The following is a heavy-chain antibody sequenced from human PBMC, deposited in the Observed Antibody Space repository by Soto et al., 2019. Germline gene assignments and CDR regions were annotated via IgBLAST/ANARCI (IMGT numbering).Heavy chain of an antibody. CDR2: IIPIFGTA. V-gene: IGHV1-69*13. D-gene: IGHD3-3*01. J-gene: IGHJ6*02. Sequence: ASVKVSCKASGGTFSSYAISWVRQAPGQGLEWMGGIIPIFGTANYAQKFQGRVTITADESTSTAYMELSSLRSEDTAVYYCARAPIFGVVLEKFLSTPYYYYYYGMDVWGQGTTVTVSS. CDR3: ARAPIFGVVLEKFLSTPYYYYYYGMDV. CDR1: GGTFSSYA.